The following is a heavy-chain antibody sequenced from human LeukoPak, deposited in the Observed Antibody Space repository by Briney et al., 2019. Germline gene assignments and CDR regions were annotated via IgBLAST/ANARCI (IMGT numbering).Heavy chain of an antibody. J-gene: IGHJ4*02. CDR1: GFTFSSYS. Sequence: GGSLRLSCAASGFTFSSYSMNWVRQAPGKGLEWVSYISSSSSTIYYADSVKGRFTISRDNAKNSLYLQMNSLRAEDTAVYYCARDKGSSWSHPVDYWGQGTLVTVSS. V-gene: IGHV3-48*01. D-gene: IGHD6-13*01. CDR3: ARDKGSSWSHPVDY. CDR2: ISSSSSTI.